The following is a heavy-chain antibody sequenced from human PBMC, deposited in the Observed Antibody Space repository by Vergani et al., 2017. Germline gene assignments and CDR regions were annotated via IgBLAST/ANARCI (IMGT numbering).Heavy chain of an antibody. CDR3: ARHRAWFGELGRWFDP. D-gene: IGHD3-10*01. CDR2: ISYLGTT. J-gene: IGHJ5*02. V-gene: IGHV4-30-4*08. CDR1: GGSISTGISY. Sequence: QVQLQESGPGLVKPSQTLSLTCSVSGGSISTGISYWSWIRQPPGGALVWIGYISYLGTTYYNPSLESRISMSVDTSKNQFSLKLSSVTAADTAVYYCARHRAWFGELGRWFDPWGQGTLVTVSS.